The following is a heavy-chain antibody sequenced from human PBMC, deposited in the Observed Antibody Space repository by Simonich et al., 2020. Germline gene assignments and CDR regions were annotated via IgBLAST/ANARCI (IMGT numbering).Heavy chain of an antibody. CDR2: INTNSGGT. J-gene: IGHJ3*02. D-gene: IGHD2-21*01. V-gene: IGHV1-2*02. Sequence: QVQLVQSGAEVKKPGASVKVSCKASGYTFTGYYMHWVRQAPGQGLGWMGWINTNSGGTNYAQKLQGRVTMTRDTSISTAYMELSRLRSDDTAVYYCARNGLVGILKAFDIWGQGTMVTVSS. CDR3: ARNGLVGILKAFDI. CDR1: GYTFTGYY.